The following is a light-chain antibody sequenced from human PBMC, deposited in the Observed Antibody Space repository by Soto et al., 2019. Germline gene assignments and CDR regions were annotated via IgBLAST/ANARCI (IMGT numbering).Light chain of an antibody. CDR2: EGS. CDR1: SSDVGYYNV. CDR3: CSYGDSSTYV. V-gene: IGLV2-23*01. Sequence: QSVLTQPASVSGSPGQSITISCTGTSSDVGYYNVVSWYQQHPGKAPKLMIYEGSKRPSGVSNRFSGSKSGNTASLTISGLQSEDEADYYCCSYGDSSTYVFGTGTKLTVL. J-gene: IGLJ1*01.